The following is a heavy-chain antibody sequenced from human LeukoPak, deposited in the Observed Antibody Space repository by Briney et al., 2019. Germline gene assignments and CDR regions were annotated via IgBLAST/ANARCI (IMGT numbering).Heavy chain of an antibody. CDR2: INPNSGGT. V-gene: IGHV1-2*04. J-gene: IGHJ4*02. D-gene: IGHD3-3*01. CDR1: GYTFTGYY. CDR3: ARGSFGVVISPWVD. Sequence: GASVKVSCKASGYTFTGYYMHWVRQAPGQGLEWMGWINPNSGGTNYAQKFQGWVTMTRDTSISTAYMELSRLRSDDTAVYYCARGSFGVVISPWVDWGQGTLVTVSS.